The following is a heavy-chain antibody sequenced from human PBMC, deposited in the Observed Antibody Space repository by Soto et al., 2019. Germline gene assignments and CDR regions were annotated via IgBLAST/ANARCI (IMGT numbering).Heavy chain of an antibody. D-gene: IGHD2-15*01. V-gene: IGHV1-69*13. CDR2: IIPIFGTA. CDR1: GGTFSSYA. CDR3: ARDHSDMYQVKPLVL. J-gene: IGHJ4*02. Sequence: GASVKVSCKASGGTFSSYAISWVRQAPGQGLEWMGGIIPIFGTANYAQKFQGRVTITADESTSTAYMELSSLRSEDTAVYYCARDHSDMYQVKPLVLWGQGTLVTVSS.